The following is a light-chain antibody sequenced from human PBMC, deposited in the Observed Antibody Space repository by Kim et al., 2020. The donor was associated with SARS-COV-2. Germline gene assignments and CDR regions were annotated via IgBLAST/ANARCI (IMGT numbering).Light chain of an antibody. V-gene: IGKV3-11*01. J-gene: IGKJ5*01. CDR3: QQRYNWPT. CDR2: DTS. Sequence: SFSPGQSATLSCRASQSVSGLLAWYQQRPGQAPRLLIYDTSNRATGIPGRFSGSGSGTDFTLTISSLEPEDFAVYYCQQRYNWPTFGQGTRLEIK. CDR1: QSVSGL.